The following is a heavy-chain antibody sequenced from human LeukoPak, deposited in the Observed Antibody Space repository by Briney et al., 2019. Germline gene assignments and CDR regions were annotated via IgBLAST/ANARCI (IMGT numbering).Heavy chain of an antibody. CDR2: ISSSSSYI. CDR1: GFTFSSYS. D-gene: IGHD1-26*01. CDR3: ARDDLRNHIVGATLGPDY. J-gene: IGHJ4*02. V-gene: IGHV3-21*01. Sequence: GGSLRLSCAASGFTFSSYSMNWVRQAPGKGLEWVSSISSSSSYIYYADSVKGRFTISRDNAKNSLYLQMNSLRAEDTAVYYCARDDLRNHIVGATLGPDYWGQGTLVTVSS.